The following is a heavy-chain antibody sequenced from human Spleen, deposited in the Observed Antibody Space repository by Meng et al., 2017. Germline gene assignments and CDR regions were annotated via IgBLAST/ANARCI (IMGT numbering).Heavy chain of an antibody. Sequence: SETLSLTCAVYGGSFSDYYWSWIRQPPGKGLEWIGEINHSGSTNYNPSLKSRVTISVDTSKNQFSLKLSSVTAADTAVYYCGYGSGILDVWGQGTTVTVSS. V-gene: IGHV4-34*01. J-gene: IGHJ6*02. CDR3: GYGSGILDV. D-gene: IGHD3-10*01. CDR2: INHSGST. CDR1: GGSFSDYY.